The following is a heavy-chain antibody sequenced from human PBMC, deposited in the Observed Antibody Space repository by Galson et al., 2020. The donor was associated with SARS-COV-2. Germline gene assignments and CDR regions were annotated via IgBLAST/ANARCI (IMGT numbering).Heavy chain of an antibody. CDR3: ARGFGYGVPDYYFDY. CDR1: GFTFSDYF. Sequence: GESLKISCAASGFTFSDYFMSWIRQAPGKGLEWVSYIRSSGRTIHYADSVKGRFTISRDNAKNSLYLQMNSLKADDTAVYYCARGFGYGVPDYYFDYWGQGTLVTVS. D-gene: IGHD4-17*01. V-gene: IGHV3-11*01. CDR2: IRSSGRTI. J-gene: IGHJ4*02.